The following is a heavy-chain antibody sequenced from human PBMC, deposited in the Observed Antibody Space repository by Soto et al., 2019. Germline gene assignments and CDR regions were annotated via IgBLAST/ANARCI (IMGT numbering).Heavy chain of an antibody. V-gene: IGHV3-30*18. J-gene: IGHJ4*02. Sequence: QVQLVESGGGVVQPGMSLTLSCAVSGFTFSTYGMHWVRQAPGKGLEWVAIISSDGSNKYYADSVKGRFTISRDNSKNSRDQKINSWRAEDTAVYYCVKEIPGGGSHMGGEGPLVTVSP. CDR1: GFTFSTYG. CDR3: VKEIPGGGSHM. D-gene: IGHD3-16*01. CDR2: ISSDGSNK.